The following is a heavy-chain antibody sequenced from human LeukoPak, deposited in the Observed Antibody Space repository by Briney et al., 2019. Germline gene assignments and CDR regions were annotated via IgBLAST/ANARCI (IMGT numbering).Heavy chain of an antibody. CDR1: GGSFSGYY. V-gene: IGHV4-34*01. D-gene: IGHD3-3*01. CDR3: ARAPYYDFWSGYYRAFDI. CDR2: INHSGST. J-gene: IGHJ3*02. Sequence: PSETLSLTCAVYGGSFSGYYWSWIRQPPGKGLEWIGEINHSGSTNYNPSLKSRVTISVDTSKNQFSLKLSSVTAADTAVCYCARAPYYDFWSGYYRAFDIWGQGTMVTVSS.